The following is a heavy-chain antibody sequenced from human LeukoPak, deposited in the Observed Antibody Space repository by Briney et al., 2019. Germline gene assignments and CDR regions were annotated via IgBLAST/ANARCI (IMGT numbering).Heavy chain of an antibody. CDR2: TYYRSKWYN. CDR3: ARDNLQIAAAGRTFDY. V-gene: IGHV6-1*01. CDR1: GDSVSSNSAA. J-gene: IGHJ4*02. Sequence: SQTLSLTCAISGDSVSSNSAAWNWIRQSPSRGLEWLGRTYYRSKWYNDYAVSVKSRITINPDTSKNQFSLQLNSVTPEDTAVYYCARDNLQIAAAGRTFDYWGQGTLVTVSS. D-gene: IGHD6-13*01.